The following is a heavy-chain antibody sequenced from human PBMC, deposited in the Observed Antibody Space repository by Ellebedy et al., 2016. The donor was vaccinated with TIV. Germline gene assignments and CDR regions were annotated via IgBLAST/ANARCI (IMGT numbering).Heavy chain of an antibody. D-gene: IGHD1-26*01. V-gene: IGHV1-69*13. CDR2: IIPVFRTS. Sequence: ASVKVSCKASGGTFSTYSISWVRQAPGQGFEWLGGIIPVFRTSLNAQKFQGRVSITADESTSTAYMELTSLTSEDTAIYFCAKTWVKATVMKGHDAFDVWGQGTWVNVSS. J-gene: IGHJ3*01. CDR3: AKTWVKATVMKGHDAFDV. CDR1: GGTFSTYS.